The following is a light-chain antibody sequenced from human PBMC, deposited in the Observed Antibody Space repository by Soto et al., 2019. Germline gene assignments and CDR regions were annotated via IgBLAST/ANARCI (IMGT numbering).Light chain of an antibody. Sequence: QSALTQSPSASGSPGQSVTISCTGTSSDIGGYNSVSWYQQHPGKAPKVMIYDVTKRPSGVPDRFSGSKSGNTASLTVSALQAEDEADYYCSSFIDGNTLVFGTGTKVTVL. CDR1: SSDIGGYNS. CDR3: SSFIDGNTLV. J-gene: IGLJ1*01. CDR2: DVT. V-gene: IGLV2-8*01.